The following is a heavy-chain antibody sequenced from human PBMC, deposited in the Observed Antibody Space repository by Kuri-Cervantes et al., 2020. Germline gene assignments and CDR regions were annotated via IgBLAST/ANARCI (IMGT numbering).Heavy chain of an antibody. V-gene: IGHV2-5*02. J-gene: IGHJ3*01. CDR1: GFSLSTSGVG. Sequence: SGPTLVKPTQTLTLTCTFSGFSLSTSGVGVGWIRQPPGKALEWLALIYWDDDKSYNPSLKSRLTITKDTSKNQVVLTMTNMDPVDTATYFCAHKGGRGGGFDVWDQGTMVTVSS. D-gene: IGHD1-26*01. CDR3: AHKGGRGGGFDV. CDR2: IYWDDDK.